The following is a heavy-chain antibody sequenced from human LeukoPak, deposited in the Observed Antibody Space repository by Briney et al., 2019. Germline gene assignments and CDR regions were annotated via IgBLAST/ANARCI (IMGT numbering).Heavy chain of an antibody. V-gene: IGHV3-23*01. CDR2: ISGVGGST. J-gene: IGHJ3*02. CDR3: AGSRVPGAVDI. D-gene: IGHD2-15*01. Sequence: GGSLRLSCAVSGFTFSSYAMSWVRQAPGKGLEWVSAISGVGGSTYYADSVKGRFTISRDNAKKSLYLQMNSLRAEDTAVYYCAGSRVPGAVDIWGQGTMVTVSS. CDR1: GFTFSSYA.